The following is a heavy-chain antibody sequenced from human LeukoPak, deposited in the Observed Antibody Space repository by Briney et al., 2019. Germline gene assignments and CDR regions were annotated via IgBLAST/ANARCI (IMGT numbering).Heavy chain of an antibody. D-gene: IGHD7-27*01. V-gene: IGHV4-61*01. CDR1: GGSVSSGRYY. Sequence: SETLSLTCTVSGGSVSSGRYYWSWIRQPPGKGLEWIGYIYYSGSTNYNPSLKSRVTISVDTSKNQFSLKLSSVTAADTAVYYCARVVIGAARRYMDVWGKGTTVTVSS. CDR3: ARVVIGAARRYMDV. J-gene: IGHJ6*03. CDR2: IYYSGST.